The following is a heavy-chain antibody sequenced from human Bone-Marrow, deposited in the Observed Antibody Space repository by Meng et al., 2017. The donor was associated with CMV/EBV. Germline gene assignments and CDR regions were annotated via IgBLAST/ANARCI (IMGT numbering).Heavy chain of an antibody. V-gene: IGHV1-46*01. CDR3: ARVSEIPYYYGMDV. J-gene: IGHJ6*02. CDR2: INPRGGTT. Sequence: ASVKVSCKASGYTFTGYYMHWVRQAPGQGLEWMGIINPRGGTTSYAQKFQGRVTMTRDRSTSTVYMELSSLRSEDTAVYYCARVSEIPYYYGMDVWGQGTTVTVSS. D-gene: IGHD5-24*01. CDR1: GYTFTGYY.